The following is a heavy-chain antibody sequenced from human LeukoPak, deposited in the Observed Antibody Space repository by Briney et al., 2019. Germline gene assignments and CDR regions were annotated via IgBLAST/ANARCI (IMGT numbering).Heavy chain of an antibody. V-gene: IGHV4-39*01. CDR2: IYYSGST. CDR3: ARQGISTGYYLVDY. J-gene: IGHJ4*02. D-gene: IGHD3-9*01. CDR1: GGSISSSSYY. Sequence: SETLSLTCTVSGGSISSSSYYWGWIRQPPGKGLEWIGSIYYSGSTYYNPSLKSRVTISVDTSKNQFSLKLSSVTAADTAVYYCARQGISTGYYLVDYWGQGTLVTVSS.